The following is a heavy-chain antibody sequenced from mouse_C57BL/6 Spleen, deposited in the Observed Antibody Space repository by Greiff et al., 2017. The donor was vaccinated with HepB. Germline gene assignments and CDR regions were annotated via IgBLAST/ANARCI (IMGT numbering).Heavy chain of an antibody. CDR3: GGVYYGSSYWYFDV. Sequence: EVQLQQSGPELVKPGASVKMSCKASGYTFTDYNMHWVKQSHGKSLEWIGYINPNNGGTSYNQKFKGKATLTVNKSSSTAYMELRSLTSEDSAVYYCGGVYYGSSYWYFDVWGTGTTVTVSS. CDR2: INPNNGGT. CDR1: GYTFTDYN. J-gene: IGHJ1*03. D-gene: IGHD1-1*01. V-gene: IGHV1-22*01.